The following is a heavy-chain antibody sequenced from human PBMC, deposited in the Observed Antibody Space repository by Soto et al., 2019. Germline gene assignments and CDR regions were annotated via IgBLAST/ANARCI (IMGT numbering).Heavy chain of an antibody. D-gene: IGHD6-13*01. Sequence: GASVKVSCKASGYTFTSYGIHWARQAPGQRLEWMGWINAANGDTKYSPKFQGRVTITRDTSASTAYMELSSLRSEDTAVYYCVRRHVSATGIDWFDPWGQGTLVSASS. CDR1: GYTFTSYG. J-gene: IGHJ5*02. CDR2: INAANGDT. V-gene: IGHV1-3*01. CDR3: VRRHVSATGIDWFDP.